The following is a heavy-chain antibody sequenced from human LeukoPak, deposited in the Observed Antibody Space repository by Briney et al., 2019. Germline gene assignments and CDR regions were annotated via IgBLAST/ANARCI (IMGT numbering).Heavy chain of an antibody. J-gene: IGHJ4*02. V-gene: IGHV3-23*01. CDR3: AKEKVRYDSNVFDY. Sequence: GGSLRLSCAASGFTFSSFAMSWVRQAPGKGLEWVSAISGSGGGTYYADSVNGRFTISRDNSKNTLYVQRNSLKAEDTAVYYCAKEKVRYDSNVFDYWGQGTLVNVAS. CDR2: ISGSGGGT. CDR1: GFTFSSFA. D-gene: IGHD3-22*01.